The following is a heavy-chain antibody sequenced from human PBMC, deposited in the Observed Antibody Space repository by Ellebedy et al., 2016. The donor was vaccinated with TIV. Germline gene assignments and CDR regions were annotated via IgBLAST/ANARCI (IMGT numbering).Heavy chain of an antibody. D-gene: IGHD3-22*01. CDR2: INPDRGDT. CDR3: AKDRFPYYDSSGTTGYFDC. J-gene: IGHJ4*02. Sequence: AASVKVSCKASGYSFTGYYIHWVRQAPGHGLEWMGWINPDRGDTKYPQSFQVRVSMTRDTSSSTAYMELSGLTSDDPAIYYCAKDRFPYYDSSGTTGYFDCWGQGTLVTVSS. V-gene: IGHV1-2*02. CDR1: GYSFTGYY.